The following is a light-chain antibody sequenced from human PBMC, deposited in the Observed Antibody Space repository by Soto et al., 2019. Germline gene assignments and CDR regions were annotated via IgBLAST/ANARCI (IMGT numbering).Light chain of an antibody. CDR2: LEGIGSY. CDR3: EPGDSTAWV. J-gene: IGLJ3*02. Sequence: QSVVTQASSASASLGPAVNLNCTLSSGHCSYIIAWHQQQPEQAPRYLVKLEGIGSYNKGSGVPERFSGSRSGADRDHTIAILQCADEDDYYGEPGDSTAWVFCGGTELTVL. V-gene: IGLV4-60*02. CDR1: SGHCSYI.